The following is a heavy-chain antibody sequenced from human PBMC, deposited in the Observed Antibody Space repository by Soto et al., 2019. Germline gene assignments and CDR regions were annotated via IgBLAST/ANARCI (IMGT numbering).Heavy chain of an antibody. D-gene: IGHD3-10*01. CDR3: ARMVRGSNIDYYHDMDV. J-gene: IGHJ6*03. CDR2: ISASNGDT. V-gene: IGHV1-18*01. Sequence: QVQLVQSGAEVKKPGASVKVSCKASGYSFTSHGISWVRQAPGQGLEWMAWISASNGDTNYAQKFQGRVTVTTATPTSTGYMELRSLRSEDAAVYYSARMVRGSNIDYYHDMDVWGKGTAVTVS. CDR1: GYSFTSHG.